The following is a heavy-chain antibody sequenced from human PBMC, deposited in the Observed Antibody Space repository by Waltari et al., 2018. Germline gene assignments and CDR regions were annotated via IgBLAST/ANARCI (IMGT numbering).Heavy chain of an antibody. D-gene: IGHD5-12*01. Sequence: QVQLVQSGAEVKKPGVTVKVYCKASGNTFTSYDTNWVRQATGQGLEWMGWMNPNSGNTGYAQKFQGRVTITRNTSISTAYMELSSLRSEDTAVYYCARGKEYSGYLDYWGQGTLVTVSS. V-gene: IGHV1-8*03. J-gene: IGHJ4*02. CDR2: MNPNSGNT. CDR1: GNTFTSYD. CDR3: ARGKEYSGYLDY.